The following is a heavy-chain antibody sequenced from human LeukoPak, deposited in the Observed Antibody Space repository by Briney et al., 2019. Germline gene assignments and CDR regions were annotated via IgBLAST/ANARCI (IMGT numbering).Heavy chain of an antibody. J-gene: IGHJ4*02. V-gene: IGHV3-30*03. D-gene: IGHD4-11*01. CDR2: ISYDGSNK. Sequence: GRSLRLSCAASGFTFSSYGMHWVRQAPGKGLEWVAVISYDGSNKYYADSVKGRFTISRDNSKNTLYLQMNSLRAEDTAVYYCARVVDHDYSDYYLDYWGQGTLVTVSS. CDR3: ARVVDHDYSDYYLDY. CDR1: GFTFSSYG.